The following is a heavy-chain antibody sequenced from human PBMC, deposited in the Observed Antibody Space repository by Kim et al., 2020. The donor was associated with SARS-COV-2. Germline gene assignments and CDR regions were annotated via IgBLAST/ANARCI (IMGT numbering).Heavy chain of an antibody. D-gene: IGHD3-22*01. J-gene: IGHJ3*02. CDR3: ARVWSYYDSSGLPGAFDI. CDR1: GFTFSSYS. CDR2: ISSSSSYI. Sequence: GGSLRLSCAASGFTFSSYSMNWVRQAPGKGLEWVSSISSSSSYIYYADSVKGRFTISRDNAKNSLYLQMNSLRAEDTAVYYCARVWSYYDSSGLPGAFDIWGQGTMVTVSS. V-gene: IGHV3-21*01.